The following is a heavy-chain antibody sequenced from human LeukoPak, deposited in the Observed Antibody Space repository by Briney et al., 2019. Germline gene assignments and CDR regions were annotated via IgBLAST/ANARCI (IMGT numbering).Heavy chain of an antibody. D-gene: IGHD3-22*01. CDR3: ARDGVRYYDSSRALGAFDI. CDR2: IWYDGSNK. V-gene: IGHV3-33*01. Sequence: GGSLRLSCAASGFTFSSYGMHWVRQAPGKGLEWVAVIWYDGSNKYYADSVKGRFTISRDNSKNTLYLKMNSLRAEDTAVYYCARDGVRYYDSSRALGAFDIWGQGTMVTVSS. J-gene: IGHJ3*02. CDR1: GFTFSSYG.